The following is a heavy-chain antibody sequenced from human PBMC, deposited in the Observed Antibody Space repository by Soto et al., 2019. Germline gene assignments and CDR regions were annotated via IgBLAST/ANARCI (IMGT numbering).Heavy chain of an antibody. Sequence: GESLKISCKCSGYSFTSYWISLVRQMPGKGLEWMGRIDPSDSYTNYSPSFQGHVTISADKSISTAYLQWSSLKASDTAMYYCARSGVAARPYYYYGMDVWGQGTTVTVSS. CDR1: GYSFTSYW. CDR2: IDPSDSYT. CDR3: ARSGVAARPYYYYGMDV. V-gene: IGHV5-10-1*01. J-gene: IGHJ6*02. D-gene: IGHD6-6*01.